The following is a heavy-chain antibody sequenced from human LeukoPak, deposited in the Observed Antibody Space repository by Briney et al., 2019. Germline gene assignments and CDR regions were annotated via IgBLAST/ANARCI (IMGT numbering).Heavy chain of an antibody. Sequence: ASVNVSCKASGFTFTGDDMHWVRQAPGQGLEWMGRINPNSGGTNYAKKVHVRVTMTRDTAITTANMELSRLRSDATAVYYCASGEEGAASDYWGQGTLVTVSS. CDR3: ASGEEGAASDY. D-gene: IGHD1-26*01. CDR1: GFTFTGDD. CDR2: INPNSGGT. V-gene: IGHV1-2*06. J-gene: IGHJ4*02.